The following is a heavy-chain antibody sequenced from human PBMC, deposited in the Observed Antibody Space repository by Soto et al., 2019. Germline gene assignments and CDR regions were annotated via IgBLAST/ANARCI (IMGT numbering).Heavy chain of an antibody. CDR2: IIPILGIA. J-gene: IGHJ6*03. D-gene: IGHD2-2*01. CDR3: ASRVPAARKSYYYYYMDV. Sequence: SVKVSCKASGGTFSSYTISWVRQAPGQGLEWMGRIIPILGIANYAQKFQGRVTITADKSTSTAYMELSSLRSEDTAVYYCASRVPAARKSYYYYYMDVWGKGTTVTVSS. V-gene: IGHV1-69*02. CDR1: GGTFSSYT.